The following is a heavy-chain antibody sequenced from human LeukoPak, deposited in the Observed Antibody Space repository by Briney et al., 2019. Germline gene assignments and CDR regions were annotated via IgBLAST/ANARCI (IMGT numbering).Heavy chain of an antibody. CDR2: ISYDGSNK. CDR1: GFTFSSYA. Sequence: PGGSLRLSCAASGFTFSSYAMHWVRQAPGKGLEWVAVISYDGSNKYYADSVKGRFTISRDNSKNTLYLQMNSLRAEDTAVYYCARDGPLTSWGYYYYYGMDVWGQGTTVTVSS. V-gene: IGHV3-30-3*01. J-gene: IGHJ6*02. D-gene: IGHD2-2*01. CDR3: ARDGPLTSWGYYYYYGMDV.